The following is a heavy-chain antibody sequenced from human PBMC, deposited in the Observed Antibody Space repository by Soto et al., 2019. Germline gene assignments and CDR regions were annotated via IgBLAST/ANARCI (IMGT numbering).Heavy chain of an antibody. D-gene: IGHD3-22*01. CDR2: IKSKTDGGTT. Sequence: EVQLLESGGGLVKPGGSLRLSCAASGFTFSNAWMSWVRQAPGKGLEWVGRIKSKTDGGTTDYAAPVEGRFTISRDDSKNTLYLQMNSVRTEDTAVDYCTPDSSSGDYHYYCGRDVWGQGTTVSVSS. V-gene: IGHV3-15*01. CDR1: GFTFSNAW. J-gene: IGHJ6*02. CDR3: TPDSSSGDYHYYCGRDV.